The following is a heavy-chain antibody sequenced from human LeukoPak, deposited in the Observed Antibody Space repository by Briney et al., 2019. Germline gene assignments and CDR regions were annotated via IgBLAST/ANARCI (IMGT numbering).Heavy chain of an antibody. V-gene: IGHV3-23*01. CDR1: GFTFSSDA. CDR3: AKTMVFAFDY. J-gene: IGHJ4*02. D-gene: IGHD3-10*01. CDR2: IRGSGGRT. Sequence: GGSLRLSCAASGFTFSSDAMSCVRHAPGKGLEWLPAIRGSGGRTYYADSVKGRFTISRDNSKNTLYLQMNSLRAEDTAVYYCAKTMVFAFDYWGQGTLVTVSS.